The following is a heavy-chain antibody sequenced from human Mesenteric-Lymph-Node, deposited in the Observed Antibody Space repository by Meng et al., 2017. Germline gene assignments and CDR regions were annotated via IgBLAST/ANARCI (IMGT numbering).Heavy chain of an antibody. CDR1: RYTFSNHF. CDR2: INGDDGAT. CDR3: VRDAFGFGDGGY. V-gene: IGHV1-46*01. J-gene: IGHJ4*02. D-gene: IGHD3-16*01. Sequence: QGRLEKSGADVEKPWASVKVSCKAPRYTFSNHFIHWVRQAPGQGLEWLGVINGDDGATLRAPGFLGRLTMTRDTSTETFYMELNSLRSEDTALYYCVRDAFGFGDGGYWGLGTLVTVSS.